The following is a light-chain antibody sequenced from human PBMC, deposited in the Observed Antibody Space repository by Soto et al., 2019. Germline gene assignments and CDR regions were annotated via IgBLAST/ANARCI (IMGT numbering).Light chain of an antibody. V-gene: IGKV1-6*01. CDR3: LQVDVYPWT. J-gene: IGKJ1*01. CDR2: AAS. CDR1: QGIRND. Sequence: AIQMTQSPSSLSASVGDRVTITCRASQGIRNDLGWYQQKPGKAPKLLIYAASSLQSGVPSRFSGSGSGTDFTLTISRLEREDFATYHCLQVDVYPWTFGQGTKVDIK.